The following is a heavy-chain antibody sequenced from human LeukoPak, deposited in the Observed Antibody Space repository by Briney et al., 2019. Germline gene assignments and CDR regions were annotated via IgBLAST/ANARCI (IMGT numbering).Heavy chain of an antibody. D-gene: IGHD3-22*01. CDR1: GFTFGSYA. CDR2: ISGSGGST. J-gene: IGHJ4*02. CDR3: AKRITMIVVVISPFDY. Sequence: GGSLRLSCAASGFTFGSYAMSWVRQAPGKGLEWVSAISGSGGSTYYADSVKGRFTISRDNSKNTLYLQMNSLRAEDTAVYYCAKRITMIVVVISPFDYWGQGTLVTVSS. V-gene: IGHV3-23*01.